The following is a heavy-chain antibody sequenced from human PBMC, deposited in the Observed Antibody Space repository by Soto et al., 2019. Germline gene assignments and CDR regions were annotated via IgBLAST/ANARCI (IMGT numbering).Heavy chain of an antibody. CDR3: ARDSIPYYYDSSGYYYTLDV. J-gene: IGHJ6*02. D-gene: IGHD3-22*01. CDR1: GGTFSSYA. CDR2: IIPIFGTA. Sequence: SVKVSCKASGGTFSSYAISWVRQAPGQGLEWMGGIIPIFGTANYAQKFQGRVTITADESTSTAYMELSSLRSEDTAVYYCARDSIPYYYDSSGYYYTLDVWGQGTTVTV. V-gene: IGHV1-69*13.